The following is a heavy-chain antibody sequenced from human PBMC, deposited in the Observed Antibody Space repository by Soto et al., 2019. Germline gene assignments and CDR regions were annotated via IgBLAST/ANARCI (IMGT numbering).Heavy chain of an antibody. CDR1: GGSVIINIFC. CDR3: ARGVGSSPPRY. J-gene: IGHJ4*02. CDR2: IYANGST. V-gene: IGHV4-59*02. Sequence: PSETLSLTCTVSGGSVIINIFCIRQPPGKGLKWIAYIYANGSTIYNPSLRSRVTISADTSKNQISLKLTSPTAADTAVYYRARGVGSSPPRYWGRGTLVTVSS. D-gene: IGHD1-26*01.